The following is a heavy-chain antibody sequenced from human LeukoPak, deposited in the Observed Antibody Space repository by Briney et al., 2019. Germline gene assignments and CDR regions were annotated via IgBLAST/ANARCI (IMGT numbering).Heavy chain of an antibody. J-gene: IGHJ4*02. CDR1: GFSFGGFA. CDR3: AKYSLGYGGGYRDF. V-gene: IGHV3-23*01. CDR2: ISGSGGST. Sequence: GGSLRLSCEASGFSFGGFAMSWVRQAPGKGLEWVSTISGSGGSTFDADSVRGRFTISRDNSKNTVYLQVNSLSAEDTAVYYCAKYSLGYGGGYRDFWGQGILVTVSS. D-gene: IGHD2-15*01.